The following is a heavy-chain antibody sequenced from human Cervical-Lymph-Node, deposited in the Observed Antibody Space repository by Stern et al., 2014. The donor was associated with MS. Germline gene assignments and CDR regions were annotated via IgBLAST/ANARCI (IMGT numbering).Heavy chain of an antibody. J-gene: IGHJ4*02. Sequence: QVQLVESGPGLVKPSETLSLTCAVSGDSISSYTHYWAWIRQPPGKGLEWIGIVYYMGATYYNPSRKSPFPISVDTSKNPFPLGLNSVTAADTAVYYCAKHACTGAACPFDLWGQGTLVTVSS. D-gene: IGHD2-8*02. CDR1: GDSISSYTHY. CDR3: AKHACTGAACPFDL. V-gene: IGHV4-39*01. CDR2: VYYMGAT.